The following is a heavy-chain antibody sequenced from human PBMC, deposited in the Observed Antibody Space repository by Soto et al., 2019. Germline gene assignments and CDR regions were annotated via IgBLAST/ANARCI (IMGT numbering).Heavy chain of an antibody. V-gene: IGHV1-3*01. D-gene: IGHD3-10*01. CDR3: ARDGGSGSPNYLDY. J-gene: IGHJ4*01. CDR2: INAGNGNI. CDR1: GYTFTSYA. Sequence: GASVKVSCKASGYTFTSYAMHWVRQAPGQRLEWMGWINAGNGNIKYSQKFQGRVTITGDTSASTAYMELSSLRSEDTAVYYCARDGGSGSPNYLDYWGQGTLVTVSS.